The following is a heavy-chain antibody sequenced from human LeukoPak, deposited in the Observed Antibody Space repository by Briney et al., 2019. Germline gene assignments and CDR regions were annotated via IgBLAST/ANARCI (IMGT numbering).Heavy chain of an antibody. J-gene: IGHJ5*02. V-gene: IGHV1-69*13. Sequence: GASVKVSCKPSGGTFSSYSIAWVRQAPGQGLEWMGGIIPIFGSPNYAQKFQGRVTITADESTSTVYMELSSRRCEDTPVYYCARWAQQHLENWFDAWGQGTLVTVSS. CDR3: ARWAQQHLENWFDA. CDR2: IIPIFGSP. CDR1: GGTFSSYS. D-gene: IGHD6-13*01.